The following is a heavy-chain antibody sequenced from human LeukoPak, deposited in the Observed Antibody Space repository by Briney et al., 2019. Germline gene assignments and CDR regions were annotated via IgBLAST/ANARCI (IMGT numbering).Heavy chain of an antibody. V-gene: IGHV1-69*04. D-gene: IGHD3-10*01. CDR1: GGTFSSYA. CDR2: IIPILDIA. Sequence: SVKVSCKASGGTFSSYAISWVRQAPGQGLECMGRIIPILDIATYAQKSQGRVTISADKSTSTAYMELSSLSSEDTAVYYCARDQGVTDPPPYGLDVWGQGTTVTVSS. J-gene: IGHJ6*02. CDR3: ARDQGVTDPPPYGLDV.